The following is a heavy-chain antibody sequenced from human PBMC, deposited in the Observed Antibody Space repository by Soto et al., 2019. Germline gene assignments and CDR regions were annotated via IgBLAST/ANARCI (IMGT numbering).Heavy chain of an antibody. J-gene: IGHJ4*02. D-gene: IGHD5-12*01. V-gene: IGHV3-9*01. CDR3: AKSHGSGYADTYSFDY. CDR2: IGWNSGRI. Sequence: EVQLVESGGGLVQPGRSLRLSCAVFGFTFDDYGMHWVRQSPGKGLEWISGIGWNSGRIGYADSVKGRFTISRDKAKTYLHLHMNSLRGEDTALYYCAKSHGSGYADTYSFDYWGQVILGTVSS. CDR1: GFTFDDYG.